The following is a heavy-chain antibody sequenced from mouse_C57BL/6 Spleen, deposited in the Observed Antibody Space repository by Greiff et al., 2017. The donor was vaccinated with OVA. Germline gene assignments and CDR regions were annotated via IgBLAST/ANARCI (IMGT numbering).Heavy chain of an antibody. J-gene: IGHJ4*01. CDR1: GFTFKGYC. CDR3: ARYGYYAMDY. Sequence: DVQLQESGAELVKPGASVKLSCTASGFTFKGYCMHWVKQRPGQGLEWIGRIDPEDGETKYAAKFQGKATITADTASNTAYLQLSSLTSEDTAVYYCARYGYYAMDYWGQGTSVTVSS. D-gene: IGHD1-1*02. CDR2: IDPEDGET. V-gene: IGHV14-2*01.